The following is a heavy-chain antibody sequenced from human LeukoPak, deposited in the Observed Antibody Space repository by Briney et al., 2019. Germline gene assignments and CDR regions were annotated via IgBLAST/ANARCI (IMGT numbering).Heavy chain of an antibody. CDR3: AREEYSTSAAAFDV. D-gene: IGHD6-6*01. Sequence: GGSLRLSCAASGFTFSDYYMSWIRQAPGQGLEWLSYIDTTGSAKYYADSVKGRFTTSRDNAKNSLYLQMDSLRAEDMAVYYCAREEYSTSAAAFDVWGRGTLVTVSS. CDR1: GFTFSDYY. V-gene: IGHV3-11*04. J-gene: IGHJ3*01. CDR2: IDTTGSAK.